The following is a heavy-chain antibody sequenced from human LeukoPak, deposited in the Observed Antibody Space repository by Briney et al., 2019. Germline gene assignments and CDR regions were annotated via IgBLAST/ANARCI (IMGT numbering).Heavy chain of an antibody. CDR1: GFTFSTYS. Sequence: GGSLRLSCAASGFTFSTYSMNWVRQAPGKGLEWVSSISTSSSYIYYADSLTGRFTISRDNAKNSLYLQMNSLRAEDTAVYYCATGHHDILTGYSMFYFDYWGQGTLVTVSS. V-gene: IGHV3-21*01. J-gene: IGHJ4*02. CDR3: ATGHHDILTGYSMFYFDY. CDR2: ISTSSSYI. D-gene: IGHD3-9*01.